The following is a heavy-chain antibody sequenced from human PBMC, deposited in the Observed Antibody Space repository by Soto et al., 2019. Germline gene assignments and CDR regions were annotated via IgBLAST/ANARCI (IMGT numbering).Heavy chain of an antibody. J-gene: IGHJ4*02. CDR1: GFTFCSHS. D-gene: IGHD2-8*01. CDR3: AKTQMLHYFDY. V-gene: IGHV3-23*01. Sequence: SPRLSCAASGFTFCSHSMSWVRQAPGKGLEWVSAISGSGGSTYYADSVKGRFTISRDNSKNTLYLQMNSLRAEDTAVYYCAKTQMLHYFDYWGQGTRVTVAS. CDR2: ISGSGGST.